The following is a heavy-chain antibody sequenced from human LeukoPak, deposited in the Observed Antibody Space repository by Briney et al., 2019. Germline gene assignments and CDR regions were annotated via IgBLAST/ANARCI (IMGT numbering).Heavy chain of an antibody. CDR1: RYTFTAYY. J-gene: IGHJ4*02. Sequence: ASVKVSCKASRYTFTAYYIHWVRQAPGQGLEWMGWINPNSGSTTYARKFQGRVTMTRDTSVSTAYMELSGLRSDDTAVYYCARDTNIPESETFHYWGQGTLVTVSS. CDR3: ARDTNIPESETFHY. V-gene: IGHV1-2*02. D-gene: IGHD2-2*02. CDR2: INPNSGST.